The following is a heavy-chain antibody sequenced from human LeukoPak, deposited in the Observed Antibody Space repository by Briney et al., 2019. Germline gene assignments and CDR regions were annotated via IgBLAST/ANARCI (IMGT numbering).Heavy chain of an antibody. J-gene: IGHJ4*02. CDR2: TGNKANSFTA. CDR3: ARVGYAVYYFDY. D-gene: IGHD1-1*01. V-gene: IGHV3-72*01. CDR1: GFTFSSYG. Sequence: GGSLRLSCAASGFTFSSYGMHWVRQAPGKGLEWVGRTGNKANSFTAEYAASVRGRFTISRDDSKNSLYLQMNSLKTEDTAVYYCARVGYAVYYFDYWGQGTLVTVSS.